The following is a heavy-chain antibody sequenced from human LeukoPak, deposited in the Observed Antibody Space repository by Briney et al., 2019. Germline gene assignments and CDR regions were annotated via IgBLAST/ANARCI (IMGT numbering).Heavy chain of an antibody. CDR1: GGSFSGYY. Sequence: KPSETLSLTCAVYGGSFSGYYWSWIRQPPGKGLEWIGEINHSGSTNYNPSLKSRVTISVDTSKNQFSLKLSSVTAADTAVYYCARDLLRHDAFDIWGQGTMVTVSS. CDR3: ARDLLRHDAFDI. D-gene: IGHD1-26*01. CDR2: INHSGST. V-gene: IGHV4-34*01. J-gene: IGHJ3*02.